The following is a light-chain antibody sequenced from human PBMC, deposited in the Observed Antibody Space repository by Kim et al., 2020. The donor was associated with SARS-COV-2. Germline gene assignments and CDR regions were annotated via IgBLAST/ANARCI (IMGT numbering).Light chain of an antibody. J-gene: IGLJ3*02. Sequence: QSALTQPASVSGSPGQSITFSCTGTSNDVGGYNTVSWYQQHPGRAPKLMIYDVNKRPSGVSDRFSGSKSANTASLTISGLQADDEADFYCSSYASGNAVMFGGGTQLTVL. V-gene: IGLV2-14*03. CDR3: SSYASGNAVM. CDR2: DVN. CDR1: SNDVGGYNT.